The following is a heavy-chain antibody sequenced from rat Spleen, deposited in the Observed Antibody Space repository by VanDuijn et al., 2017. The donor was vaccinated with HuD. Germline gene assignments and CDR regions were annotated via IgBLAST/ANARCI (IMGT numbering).Heavy chain of an antibody. CDR1: GFTFSDYN. V-gene: IGHV5-7*01. CDR2: ISYDGSST. CDR3: AGQYYGYTD. J-gene: IGHJ3*01. D-gene: IGHD1-6*01. Sequence: EVQLVESGGGLVQPGRSLKLSCAASGFTFSDYNMAWVRQAPKKGLEWVATISYDGSSTSYRDSVKGRFTISRDNAKSTLYLQMNSLRSEDTASYFCAGQYYGYTDWGQGTLVTVSS.